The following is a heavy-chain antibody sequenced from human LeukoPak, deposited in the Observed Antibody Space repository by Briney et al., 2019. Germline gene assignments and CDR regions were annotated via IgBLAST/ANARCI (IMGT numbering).Heavy chain of an antibody. Sequence: ASVTVSCKASGYTFTSHDINWVRQATGQAPEWMGWMNPNSGVTGFAQKLQGRVTMTTDTSTSTAYMELRSLRSDDTAVYYCARDGLRILEWLLSEFDYWGQGTLVTVSS. V-gene: IGHV1-8*01. D-gene: IGHD3-3*01. CDR1: GYTFTSHD. J-gene: IGHJ4*02. CDR3: ARDGLRILEWLLSEFDY. CDR2: MNPNSGVT.